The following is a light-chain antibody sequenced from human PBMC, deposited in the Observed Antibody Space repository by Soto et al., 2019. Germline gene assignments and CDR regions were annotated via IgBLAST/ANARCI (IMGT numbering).Light chain of an antibody. J-gene: IGKJ1*01. CDR2: GAS. CDR1: QSVSSN. CDR3: QQYNNWPRT. Sequence: EILMTQSPATLSVSPGERAILCCRASQSVSSNLAWYQQKPGQAPRLLIYGASTRATGIPARFSGSGSGTEFTLTISSLQSEDFAVYYCQQYNNWPRTFGQGTKVEIK. V-gene: IGKV3-15*01.